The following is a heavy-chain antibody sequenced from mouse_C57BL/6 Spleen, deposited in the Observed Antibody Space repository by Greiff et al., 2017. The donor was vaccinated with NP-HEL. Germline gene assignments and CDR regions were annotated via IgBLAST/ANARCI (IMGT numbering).Heavy chain of an antibody. Sequence: EVQGVESGEGLVKPGGSLKLSCAASGFTFSSYAMSWVRQTPEKRLEWVAYISSGGDYIYYADTVKGRFTISRDNARNTLYLQMSSLTSEDTAMYYCTRGGYYWYFDVWGTGTTVTVSS. CDR3: TRGGYYWYFDV. V-gene: IGHV5-9-1*02. CDR2: ISSGGDYI. CDR1: GFTFSSYA. J-gene: IGHJ1*03. D-gene: IGHD1-1*02.